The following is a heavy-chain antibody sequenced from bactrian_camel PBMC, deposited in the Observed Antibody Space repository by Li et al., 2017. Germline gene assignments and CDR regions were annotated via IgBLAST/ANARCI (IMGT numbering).Heavy chain of an antibody. CDR2: IDSDGSI. D-gene: IGHD2*01. Sequence: QVQLVESGGGSVQAGGSLRLSCAASWHMSMYSGNCMGWFRQAPGQEREGVARIDSDGSISYADSVNGRFTISKDNAKNTLYLQMNSLKPEDTAMYYCAARVVNNRCYTPTDFGYWGQGTQVTVS. V-gene: IGHV3S53*01. CDR1: HMSMYSGNC. J-gene: IGHJ6*01. CDR3: AARVVNNRCYTPTDFGY.